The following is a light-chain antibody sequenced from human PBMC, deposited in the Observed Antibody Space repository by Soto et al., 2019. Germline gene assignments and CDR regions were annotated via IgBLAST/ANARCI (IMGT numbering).Light chain of an antibody. V-gene: IGKV1-5*01. CDR2: DAY. J-gene: IGKJ4*01. Sequence: QMTPSPSPLAASVGDRVTLNCRASQSISSWLNWYQHKPGQAHKLLIYDAYSLESGVQSRFSGSGSGTEFTLTIRSLQPEDIATYYCKRDDSHPLTFGAGTKVDI. CDR3: KRDDSHPLT. CDR1: QSISSW.